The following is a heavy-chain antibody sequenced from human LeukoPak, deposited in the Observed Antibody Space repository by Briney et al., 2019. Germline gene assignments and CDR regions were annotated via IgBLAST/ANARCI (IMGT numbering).Heavy chain of an antibody. Sequence: SETLSLTCTVSRGSISSSSYYWGWFRQPPGKGLEWIGSVFYGATTRYNPSLKSRVTMSIETSKSQFSLNLTSMTAADTAMYYCARDRSGNRWYPDGFDLWGQGTMVTVSS. J-gene: IGHJ3*01. CDR2: VFYGATT. CDR1: RGSISSSSYY. D-gene: IGHD1-26*01. CDR3: ARDRSGNRWYPDGFDL. V-gene: IGHV4-39*07.